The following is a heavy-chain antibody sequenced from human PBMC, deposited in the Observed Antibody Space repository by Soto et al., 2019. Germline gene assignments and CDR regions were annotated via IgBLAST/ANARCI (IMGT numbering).Heavy chain of an antibody. CDR2: IYYGGST. Sequence: SETRSLTCTVSGGSISSGDYYWSWIRQPPGEGLEWIGYIYYGGSTYYNPSLKSRVTISVDTSKNQFSLKLSSVTAADTAVYYCARVSRELLLVDYWGQGTLVTVS. CDR3: ARVSRELLLVDY. J-gene: IGHJ4*02. CDR1: GGSISSGDYY. V-gene: IGHV4-30-4*01. D-gene: IGHD1-26*01.